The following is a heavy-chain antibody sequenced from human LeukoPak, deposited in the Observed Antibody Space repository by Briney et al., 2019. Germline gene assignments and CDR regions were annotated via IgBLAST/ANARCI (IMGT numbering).Heavy chain of an antibody. D-gene: IGHD4-17*01. CDR2: IRSKANSYAT. Sequence: PGGSLRLSCAASGFTFSGSAMHWVRQASGKGLEWVGRIRSKANSYATAYAASVKGRFTISRDDSKNTAYLQMNSLKTEDTAVYYCTRHYYGGNSVDFDYWGQGTLVTVSS. CDR3: TRHYYGGNSVDFDY. V-gene: IGHV3-73*01. J-gene: IGHJ4*02. CDR1: GFTFSGSA.